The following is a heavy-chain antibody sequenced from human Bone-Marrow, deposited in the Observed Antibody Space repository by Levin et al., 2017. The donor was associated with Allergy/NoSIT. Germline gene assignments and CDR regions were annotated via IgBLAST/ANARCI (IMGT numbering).Heavy chain of an antibody. Sequence: PSETLSLTCSVSGTAIIGYCWTWVRQPPGKGLEWIGYTCNNSTNYNSSLKSRVSISADTSKSHFSLRLSSVTAADTAFYYCARGPTRYYFDYWDQGTLVTVSS. J-gene: IGHJ4*02. CDR3: ARGPTRYYFDY. V-gene: IGHV4-59*08. CDR2: TCNNST. D-gene: IGHD5-24*01. CDR1: GTAIIGYC.